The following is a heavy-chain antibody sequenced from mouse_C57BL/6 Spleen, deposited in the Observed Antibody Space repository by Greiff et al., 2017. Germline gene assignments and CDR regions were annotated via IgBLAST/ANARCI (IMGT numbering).Heavy chain of an antibody. V-gene: IGHV1-76*01. Sequence: QVQLKQSGAELVRPGASVKLSCKASGYTFTDYYINWVKQRPGQGLEWIARIYPGSGNTYYNEKFKGKATLTAEKSSSTAYMQLSSLTSEDSAVYFCAREGDGNYAWFAYWGQGTLVTVSA. J-gene: IGHJ3*01. CDR1: GYTFTDYY. CDR2: IYPGSGNT. D-gene: IGHD2-1*01. CDR3: AREGDGNYAWFAY.